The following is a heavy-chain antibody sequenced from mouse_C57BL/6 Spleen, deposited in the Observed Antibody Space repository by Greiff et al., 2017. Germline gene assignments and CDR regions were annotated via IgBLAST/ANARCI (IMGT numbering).Heavy chain of an antibody. CDR2: IDPSDSYT. Sequence: QVHVKQPGAELVMPGASVKLSCKASGYTFTSYWMHWVKQRPGQGLEWIGEIDPSDSYTNYNQKFKGKSTLTVDKSSSTAYMQLSSLTSEDSAVCYCAYGRVGFDYWGQGTTLTVSS. CDR3: AYGRVGFDY. V-gene: IGHV1-69*01. CDR1: GYTFTSYW. J-gene: IGHJ2*01. D-gene: IGHD1-1*01.